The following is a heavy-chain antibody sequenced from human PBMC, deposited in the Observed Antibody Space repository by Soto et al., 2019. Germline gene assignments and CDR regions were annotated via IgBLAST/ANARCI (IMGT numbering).Heavy chain of an antibody. CDR2: IYYSGST. CDR3: ARGFLYSYGSGSYPYGGSAP. CDR1: GGSISSGDYY. V-gene: IGHV4-30-4*01. J-gene: IGHJ5*02. D-gene: IGHD3-10*01. Sequence: SETLSLTCTVSGGSISSGDYYWSWIRQPPGKGLEWIGYIYYSGSTYYNPSLKSRVTISVDTSKNQFSLKLSSVTAADTAVYYCARGFLYSYGSGSYPYGGSAPWGKGTLVTVSS.